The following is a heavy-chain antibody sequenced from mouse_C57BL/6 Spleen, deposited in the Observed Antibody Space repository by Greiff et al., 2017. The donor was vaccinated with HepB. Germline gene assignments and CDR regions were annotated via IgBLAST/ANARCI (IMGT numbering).Heavy chain of an antibody. CDR2: ISNGGGST. J-gene: IGHJ1*03. D-gene: IGHD1-1*01. V-gene: IGHV5-12*01. CDR3: ARHGDDYGSPRYWYFDV. Sequence: EVKLVESGGGLVQPGGSLKLSCAASGFTFSDYYMYWVRQTPEKRLEWVAYISNGGGSTYYPDTVKGRFTISRDNAKNTLYLQLSRLKSEDTAMYYCARHGDDYGSPRYWYFDVWGTGTTVTVSS. CDR1: GFTFSDYY.